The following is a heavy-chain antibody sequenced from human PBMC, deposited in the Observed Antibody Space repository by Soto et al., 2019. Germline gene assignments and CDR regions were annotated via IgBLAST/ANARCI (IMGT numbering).Heavy chain of an antibody. CDR2: INPNSGGT. V-gene: IGHV1-2*04. CDR3: ARDWGSGWYYFDY. CDR1: GYTFTGYY. J-gene: IGHJ4*02. Sequence: QVQLVQSGAEVKKPGASVKVSCKASGYTFTGYYMHWVRQAPGQGLEWMGWINPNSGGTNYAQKFQGWVTMTRDTSISTAYMEMSRLRSDDTAVYYCARDWGSGWYYFDYWGQGTLVTVSS. D-gene: IGHD6-19*01.